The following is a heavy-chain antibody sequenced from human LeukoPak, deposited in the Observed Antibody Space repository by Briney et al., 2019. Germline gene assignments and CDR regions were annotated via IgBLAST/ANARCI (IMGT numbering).Heavy chain of an antibody. D-gene: IGHD3-22*01. CDR3: AKGPTYYYDTSGYVDY. V-gene: IGHV3-23*01. J-gene: IGHJ4*02. CDR1: GFTFSSYA. CDR2: ISGGGGST. Sequence: PGGSLRLSCAASGFTFSSYAMSWVRQAPGKGLELVSVISGGGGSTYYADSVKGRFTISRDNSKNTLYLHMNSLRAEDAAVYYCAKGPTYYYDTSGYVDYWGQGTLVTVSS.